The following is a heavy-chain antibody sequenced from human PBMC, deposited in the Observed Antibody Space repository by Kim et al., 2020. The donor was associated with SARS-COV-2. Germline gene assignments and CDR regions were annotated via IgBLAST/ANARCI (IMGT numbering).Heavy chain of an antibody. J-gene: IGHJ3*02. V-gene: IGHV3-48*02. CDR1: GFTFSSYS. CDR2: ISSSSSTI. CDR3: ARLSSSGWYLSPDAFDI. Sequence: GGSLRLSCAASGFTFSSYSMNWVRQAPGKGLEWVSYISSSSSTIYYADSVKGRFTISRDNAKNSLYLQMNSLRDEDTAVYYCARLSSSGWYLSPDAFDIWGQGTMVTVSS. D-gene: IGHD6-19*01.